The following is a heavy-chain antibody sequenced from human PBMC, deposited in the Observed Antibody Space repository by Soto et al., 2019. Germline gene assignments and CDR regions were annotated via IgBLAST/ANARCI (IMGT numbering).Heavy chain of an antibody. J-gene: IGHJ4*02. Sequence: QEQLVQSGAAVKKPGSSVKVSCKASGGLFSSYPISWVRQVHGQGLEWMGGIIPVFQTAYYTQRFQGRVTIPAAESTNTAYVELSSLRSDDTAIYYCARGGSGYTWFNEFCGQGTLVTVSS. CDR1: GGLFSSYP. D-gene: IGHD3-22*01. CDR3: ARGGSGYTWFNEF. V-gene: IGHV1-69*01. CDR2: IIPVFQTA.